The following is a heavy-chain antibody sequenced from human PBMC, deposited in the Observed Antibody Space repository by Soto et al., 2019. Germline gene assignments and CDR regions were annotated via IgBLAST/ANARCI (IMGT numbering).Heavy chain of an antibody. CDR2: TYYTSRWYT. V-gene: IGHV6-1*01. CDR3: ARDRSPGSTSWYDC. J-gene: IGHJ5*01. CDR1: GDSVSNKSAA. Sequence: PSQTLSLTCAISGDSVSNKSAAWNWIRQSPSRGLEWLGRTYYTSRWYTDYAVSVVGRITINPDTSRNQFSLQLNSVTPDDTAVYYCARDRSPGSTSWYDCWGRGALVPVSS. D-gene: IGHD2-2*01.